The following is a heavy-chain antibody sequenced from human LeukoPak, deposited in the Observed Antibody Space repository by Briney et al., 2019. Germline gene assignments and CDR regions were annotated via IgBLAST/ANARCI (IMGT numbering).Heavy chain of an antibody. D-gene: IGHD2-21*02. Sequence: SETLSLTCTVSGGSISSYYWSWIRQPPGKGLEWIGYIYYSGSTNYNPSLKSRVTISVDTSKNQFSLKLSSVTAAGTAVYYCARLKLEVVTAIYWFDPWGQGTLVTVSS. J-gene: IGHJ5*02. CDR1: GGSISSYY. V-gene: IGHV4-59*08. CDR2: IYYSGST. CDR3: ARLKLEVVTAIYWFDP.